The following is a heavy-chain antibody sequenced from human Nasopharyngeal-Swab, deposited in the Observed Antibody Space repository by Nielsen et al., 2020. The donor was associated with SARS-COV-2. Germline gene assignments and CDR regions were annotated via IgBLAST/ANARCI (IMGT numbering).Heavy chain of an antibody. CDR2: IYYSGST. CDR1: GGSISSYY. CDR3: ARDRHTYGMDV. V-gene: IGHV4-59*01. J-gene: IGHJ6*02. Sequence: SETLSLTCTVSGGSISSYYWSWFRQPPGKGLEWIGYIYYSGSTNYNPSLKSRVTISVDTSKNQFSLKLSSVTAADTAVYYCARDRHTYGMDVWGQGTTVTVSS.